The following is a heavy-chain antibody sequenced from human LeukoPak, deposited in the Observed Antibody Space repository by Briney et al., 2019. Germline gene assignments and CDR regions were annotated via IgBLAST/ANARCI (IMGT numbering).Heavy chain of an antibody. D-gene: IGHD3-16*01. CDR3: AKDRANWAIDD. Sequence: RKSLRLSCVASGFTFTDRPMNWVRQAPGKGLEWISYIGGDGIAFYADSVKGRFTASKDDARKSMYLQMNSLRVEDTAVYYCAKDRANWAIDDWGQGTQVTVSS. CDR2: IGGDGIA. CDR1: GFTFTDRP. V-gene: IGHV3-69-1*01. J-gene: IGHJ4*02.